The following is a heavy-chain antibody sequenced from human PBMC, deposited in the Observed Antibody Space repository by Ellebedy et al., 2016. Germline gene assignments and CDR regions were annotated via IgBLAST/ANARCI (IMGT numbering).Heavy chain of an antibody. CDR2: FDPEDGET. D-gene: IGHD3-10*01. J-gene: IGHJ4*02. Sequence: ASVKVSCKVSGYTLTELSMHWVRQAPGKGLEWMGGFDPEDGETIYAQKFQGRVTMTEDTSTDTAYMEPSSLRSEDTAVYYCATGGDYYGSGSIFDYWGQGTLVTVSS. CDR1: GYTLTELS. V-gene: IGHV1-24*01. CDR3: ATGGDYYGSGSIFDY.